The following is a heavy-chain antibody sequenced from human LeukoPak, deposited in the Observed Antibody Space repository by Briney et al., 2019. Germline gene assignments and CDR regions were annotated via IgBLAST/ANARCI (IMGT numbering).Heavy chain of an antibody. CDR1: GDSVSINSAA. CDR2: TYYRSKWYN. Sequence: SQTLSLTCAISGDSVSINSAASNSIRQSPSRGLEWLGRTYYRSKWYNDYAVSVKSRITINTDTSQNQFSLQLTSVTPEDTAVYYCARVAVAQYCTSTSCYVDYWGQGTLVTVSS. CDR3: ARVAVAQYCTSTSCYVDY. D-gene: IGHD2-2*01. J-gene: IGHJ4*02. V-gene: IGHV6-1*01.